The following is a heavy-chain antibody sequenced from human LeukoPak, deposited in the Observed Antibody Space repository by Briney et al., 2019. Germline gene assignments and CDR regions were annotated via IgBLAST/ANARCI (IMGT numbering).Heavy chain of an antibody. CDR2: MSSDGGNQ. J-gene: IGHJ4*02. D-gene: IGHD3-10*01. CDR3: ARGHASGSWLIDY. V-gene: IGHV3-30*01. Sequence: QSGGSLRLSCAASGFSFSSYAIHWVRQAPGKGLEWVTFMSSDGGNQYHADSVKGRFTISRDNSKNALYLQMISLRAEDTAVYHCARGHASGSWLIDYWGLGTLVTVSS. CDR1: GFSFSSYA.